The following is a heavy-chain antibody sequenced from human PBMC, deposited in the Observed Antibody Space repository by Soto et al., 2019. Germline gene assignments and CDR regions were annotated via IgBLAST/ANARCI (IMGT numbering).Heavy chain of an antibody. CDR1: GFTFSSYW. CDR3: ARDRAAAGTHSSGWYPLSYYYYGMDV. D-gene: IGHD6-19*01. V-gene: IGHV3-7*01. Sequence: EVQLVESGGGLVQPGGSLRLSCAASGFTFSSYWMSWVRQAPGKGLEWVANIKQDGSEKYYVDSVKGRFTISRDNAKNSLYPQMNSLRAEDTAVYYCARDRAAAGTHSSGWYPLSYYYYGMDVWGQGTTVTVSS. CDR2: IKQDGSEK. J-gene: IGHJ6*02.